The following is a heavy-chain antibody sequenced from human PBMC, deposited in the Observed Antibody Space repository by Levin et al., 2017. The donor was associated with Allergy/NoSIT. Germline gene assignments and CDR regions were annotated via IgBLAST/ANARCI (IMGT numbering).Heavy chain of an antibody. Sequence: GESLKISCAASGFTFSSYAMSWVRQAPGKGLEWVSAISGSGGSTYYADSVKGRFTISRDNSKNTLYLQMNSLRAEDTAVYYCAKSPLGYCSGGSCYPGYYFDYWGQGTLVTVSS. V-gene: IGHV3-23*01. CDR2: ISGSGGST. CDR3: AKSPLGYCSGGSCYPGYYFDY. J-gene: IGHJ4*02. CDR1: GFTFSSYA. D-gene: IGHD2-15*01.